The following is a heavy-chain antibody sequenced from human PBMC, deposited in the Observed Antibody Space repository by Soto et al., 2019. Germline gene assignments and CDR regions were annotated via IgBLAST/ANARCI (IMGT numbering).Heavy chain of an antibody. CDR2: ISGSGGST. J-gene: IGHJ4*02. CDR1: GFTFSIFA. V-gene: IGHV3-23*01. Sequence: PGGSLRLSCAASGFTFSIFAMSWVRQSPGKGLEWVSTISGSGGSTYYADAVKGRFTISRDNSMGTLYLQMKSLRVEDTAIYYFAKEVSLGSTVDLGYWGQGALVTVS. D-gene: IGHD7-27*01. CDR3: AKEVSLGSTVDLGY.